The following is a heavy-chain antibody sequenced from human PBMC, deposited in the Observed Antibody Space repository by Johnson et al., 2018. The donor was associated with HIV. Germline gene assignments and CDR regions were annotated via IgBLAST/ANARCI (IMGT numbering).Heavy chain of an antibody. CDR1: GFTFDDYG. V-gene: IGHV3-20*04. Sequence: VQLVESGGGVVRPGGSLRLSCAASGFTFDDYGMSWVRQAPGKGLEWVSGIIWNGGSTGYADSVKGRFTISRDNSNYTLYLQMNSLRPEDTAIYYCARPSVITTLTTTPWAFDIWGQGTMVTVSS. J-gene: IGHJ3*02. CDR2: IIWNGGST. CDR3: ARPSVITTLTTTPWAFDI. D-gene: IGHD4-17*01.